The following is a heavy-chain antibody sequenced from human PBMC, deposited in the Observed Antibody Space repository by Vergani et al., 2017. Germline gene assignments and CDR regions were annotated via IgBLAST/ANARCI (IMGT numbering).Heavy chain of an antibody. V-gene: IGHV3-48*01. CDR3: ARESIAAAGRSRDYYYYYMDV. Sequence: EVQLVESGGGLVKPGGSLRLSCAASGFTFSNAWMSWVRQAPGKGLEWVSYISSSSSTIYYADSVKGRFTISRDNAKNSLYLQMNSLRAEDTAVYFCARESIAAAGRSRDYYYYYMDVWGKGTTVTVSS. CDR2: ISSSSSTI. J-gene: IGHJ6*03. CDR1: GFTFSNAW. D-gene: IGHD6-13*01.